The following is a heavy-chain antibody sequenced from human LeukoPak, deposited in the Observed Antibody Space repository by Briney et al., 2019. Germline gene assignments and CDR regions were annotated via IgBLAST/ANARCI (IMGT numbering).Heavy chain of an antibody. CDR1: GYIFTSYG. J-gene: IGHJ5*02. Sequence: ASVKVSCKASGYIFTSYGISWVRQAPGQGLEWMGWISAYNGNTNYVQKFQGRVTMTTDTSTSTAYMELRSLRSDDTAVYYCARGPTMVRGVTFNWFDPRGQGTLVTVSS. CDR3: ARGPTMVRGVTFNWFDP. V-gene: IGHV1-18*01. CDR2: ISAYNGNT. D-gene: IGHD3-10*01.